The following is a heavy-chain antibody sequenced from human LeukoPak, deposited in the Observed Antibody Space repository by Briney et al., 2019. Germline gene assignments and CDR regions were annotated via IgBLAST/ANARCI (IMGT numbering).Heavy chain of an antibody. CDR1: GFTLSSYS. CDR2: ISSSSSTI. CDR3: AKEGRITMVRGVSSVRGFDL. Sequence: GGSLRLSCAASGFTLSSYSMNWVRQAPGKGLEWVSYISSSSSTIYYADSVKGRFTISRDNAKHSLYLQMNSLRAEDTALYYCAKEGRITMVRGVSSVRGFDLWGRGTLVTVSS. D-gene: IGHD3-10*01. J-gene: IGHJ2*01. V-gene: IGHV3-48*04.